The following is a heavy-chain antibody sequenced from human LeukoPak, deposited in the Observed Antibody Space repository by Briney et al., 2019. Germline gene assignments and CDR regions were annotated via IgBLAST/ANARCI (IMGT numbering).Heavy chain of an antibody. J-gene: IGHJ4*02. V-gene: IGHV4-38-2*02. CDR2: IYHSGST. D-gene: IGHD4-17*01. CDR1: GGSISSYY. Sequence: PSETLSLTCTVSGGSISSYYWGWIRQPPGKGLEWIGSIYHSGSTYYNPSLKSRVTISVDTSKNQFSLKLSSVTAADTAVYYCARGYYGDYASFDYWGQGTLVTVSS. CDR3: ARGYYGDYASFDY.